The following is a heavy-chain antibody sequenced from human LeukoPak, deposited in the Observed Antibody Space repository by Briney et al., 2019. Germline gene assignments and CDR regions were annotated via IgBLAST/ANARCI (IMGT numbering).Heavy chain of an antibody. J-gene: IGHJ4*02. CDR1: GYTFTDYY. D-gene: IGHD3-16*02. CDR3: ARLRVGLYHFDY. V-gene: IGHV1-2*02. CDR2: INPNSGGT. Sequence: GASVKVSCKASGYTFTDYYIQWMRQAPGQGLEWMGWINPNSGGTKYPQKLQGRVTMTRETSISTAYMELSGLRSDDTAVYYCARLRVGLYHFDYWGQGTLVSVSS.